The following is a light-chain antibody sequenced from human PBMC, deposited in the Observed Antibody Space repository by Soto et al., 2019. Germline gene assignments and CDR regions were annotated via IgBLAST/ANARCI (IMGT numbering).Light chain of an antibody. J-gene: IGLJ2*01. CDR2: DVS. CDR3: CSYAGSYGEV. V-gene: IGLV2-11*01. Sequence: QSVLTQPRSVSGSPGQSVTISCTGTSSDVGGYNYVSWYQQHPGKAPKLMIHDVSKRPSGVPDRFSGSKSGNTASLTISGLQAEDEADYYCCSYAGSYGEVFGGGTKLTVL. CDR1: SSDVGGYNY.